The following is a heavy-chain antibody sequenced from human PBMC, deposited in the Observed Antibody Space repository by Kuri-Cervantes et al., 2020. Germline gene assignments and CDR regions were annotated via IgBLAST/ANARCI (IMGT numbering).Heavy chain of an antibody. D-gene: IGHD7-27*01. J-gene: IGHJ4*02. CDR2: IYYSGST. V-gene: IGHV4-59*12. CDR1: SGSLSGYS. Sequence: SETLSLTCAVYSGSLSGYSWNWIRQSPGKRLEWIGYIYYSGSTNYNPSLKSRVTISVDTSKNQFSLKLNSVTAADTAVYYCARGGDWGDYWGQGTLVTVSS. CDR3: ARGGDWGDY.